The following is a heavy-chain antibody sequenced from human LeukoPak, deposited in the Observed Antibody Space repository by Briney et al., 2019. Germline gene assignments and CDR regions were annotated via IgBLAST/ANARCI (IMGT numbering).Heavy chain of an antibody. D-gene: IGHD3-22*01. CDR3: AKRSIVVVITTEEYYFDY. J-gene: IGHJ4*02. Sequence: GGSLRLSCAASGFTFSSYAMSWVRQAPGKGLEWVSAISGSGGSTYYADSVKGRFTISRDNFKNTLYLQMNSLRAEDTAVYYCAKRSIVVVITTEEYYFDYWGQGTLVTVSS. CDR1: GFTFSSYA. V-gene: IGHV3-23*01. CDR2: ISGSGGST.